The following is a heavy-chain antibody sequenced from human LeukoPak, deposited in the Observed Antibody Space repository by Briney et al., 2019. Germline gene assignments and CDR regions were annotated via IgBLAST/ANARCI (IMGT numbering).Heavy chain of an antibody. V-gene: IGHV3-33*06. J-gene: IGHJ6*03. CDR1: GFTFSSYG. CDR3: AKDGPAAMEATGTKNYYYYMDV. CDR2: IWYDGSNK. D-gene: IGHD2-2*01. Sequence: GGFLRLSCAASGFTFSSYGMHWVRQAPGKGLEWVAVIWYDGSNKYYADSVKGRFTISRDNSKNTLYLQMNSLRAEDTAVYYCAKDGPAAMEATGTKNYYYYMDVWGKGTTVTVSS.